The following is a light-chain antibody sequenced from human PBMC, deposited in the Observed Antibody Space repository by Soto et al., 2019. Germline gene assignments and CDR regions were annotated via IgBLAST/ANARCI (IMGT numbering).Light chain of an antibody. Sequence: EIVLTQSPATLSLSPGERATLSCRASQSVSGYLAWYQQKPGQAPRLLIYDASTRATGIPARFSGSGSGTDFTLTISRLEPEDFAVYYCQQYGSSPLFGQGTRLEIK. J-gene: IGKJ5*01. CDR2: DAS. V-gene: IGKV3-20*01. CDR1: QSVSGY. CDR3: QQYGSSPL.